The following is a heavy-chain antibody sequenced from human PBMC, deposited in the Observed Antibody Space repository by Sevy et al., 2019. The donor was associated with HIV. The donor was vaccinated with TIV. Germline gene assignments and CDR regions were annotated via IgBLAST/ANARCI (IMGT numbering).Heavy chain of an antibody. V-gene: IGHV1-8*01. CDR1: GYTFTSYD. CDR3: ARVSDSYYYYGMDV. CDR2: MNPNSGNT. D-gene: IGHD2-15*01. J-gene: IGHJ6*02. Sequence: ASVKVSCKASGYTFTSYDINWVRQATGQGLEWMGWMNPNSGNTGYAQKFQGRVTMTRNTSISTAYMELSSLGSEDTAVYYCARVSDSYYYYGMDVWGQGTTVTVSS.